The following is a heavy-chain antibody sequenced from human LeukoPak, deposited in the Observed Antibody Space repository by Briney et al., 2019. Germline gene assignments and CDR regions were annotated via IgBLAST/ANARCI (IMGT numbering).Heavy chain of an antibody. CDR2: IINDGITT. V-gene: IGHV3-74*01. CDR3: AADGEYAFLV. CDR1: GLTFQNTW. J-gene: IGHJ3*01. D-gene: IGHD2/OR15-2a*01. Sequence: GGSLRLSCAASGLTFQNTWMHWIRQAPGKGLVWVSRIINDGITTTYADSVKGRFTISRDNAKKTVYLQMNSLRADDTAVYYCAADGEYAFLVWGQGTMVTV.